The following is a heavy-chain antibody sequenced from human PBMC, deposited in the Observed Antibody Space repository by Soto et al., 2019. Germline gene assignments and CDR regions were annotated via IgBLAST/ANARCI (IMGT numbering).Heavy chain of an antibody. CDR2: ITSSSDTI. CDR3: AKESSPTGWYNY. Sequence: AGGSLRLSCAASGFTFSSFHMNWVRQAPGRGLEWVAYITSSSDTIYYSDSVKGRFTISRDNSKSTLYLQMNSLRAEDTAIYYCAKESSPTGWYNYWGQGTLVTVSS. D-gene: IGHD6-19*01. J-gene: IGHJ4*02. V-gene: IGHV3-48*01. CDR1: GFTFSSFH.